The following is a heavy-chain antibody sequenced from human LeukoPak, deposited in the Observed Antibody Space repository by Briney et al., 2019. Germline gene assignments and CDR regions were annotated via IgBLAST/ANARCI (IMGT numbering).Heavy chain of an antibody. Sequence: SDTLSLTCAVSGYSISSSTWWGWIRQPPGKGLEWIGYTYYSGSIYYNPSLKSRVTMSVDTSQNQFSLKLRSVTAVDTAVYYCAKIGYCRTTTCSGAFDYWGQGTLVTVSS. V-gene: IGHV4-28*05. CDR1: GYSISSSTW. J-gene: IGHJ4*02. CDR3: AKIGYCRTTTCSGAFDY. D-gene: IGHD2-2*03. CDR2: TYYSGSI.